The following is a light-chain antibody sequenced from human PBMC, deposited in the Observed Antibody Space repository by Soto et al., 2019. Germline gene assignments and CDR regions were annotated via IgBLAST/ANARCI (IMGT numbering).Light chain of an antibody. J-gene: IGLJ2*01. V-gene: IGLV2-23*01. CDR1: SSDVGSYNL. CDR3: CSYAGSSSVV. CDR2: EGS. Sequence: QSVLTQPASVSGSPGQSITISCTGTSSDVGSYNLVSWYQQHPGKAPKLMIYEGSKRPSGVSNRFSGSKSGNTASLTISGRPAEDEAAYYCCSYAGSSSVVFGGGTKLTVL.